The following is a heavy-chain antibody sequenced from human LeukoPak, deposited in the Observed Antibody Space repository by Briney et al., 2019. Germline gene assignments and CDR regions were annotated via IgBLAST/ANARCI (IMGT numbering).Heavy chain of an antibody. V-gene: IGHV4-38-2*02. CDR3: ARGAAAGTGRGFDY. CDR1: GYSISSGYY. Sequence: SETLSLTCTVSGYSISSGYYWGWIRQPPGKGLEWIGSIYHSGSTYYNPSLKSRVTISIDTSKNQFSLKLSSVTAADTAVYYCARGAAAGTGRGFDYWGQGTLVTVSS. J-gene: IGHJ4*02. D-gene: IGHD6-13*01. CDR2: IYHSGST.